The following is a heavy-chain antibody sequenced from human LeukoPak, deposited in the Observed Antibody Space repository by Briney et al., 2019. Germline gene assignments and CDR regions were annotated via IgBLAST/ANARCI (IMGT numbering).Heavy chain of an antibody. J-gene: IGHJ5*02. CDR2: IYTTGST. Sequence: SETLSLTCTVSGGSISSYYWTWIRQPAGKGLEWIGRIYTTGSTNYNPSLNSRVTMSVDTSKNQFSLKLSSVTAADTAVYYCARLPKDWFDPWGQGTLVTVSS. V-gene: IGHV4-4*07. CDR3: ARLPKDWFDP. CDR1: GGSISSYY.